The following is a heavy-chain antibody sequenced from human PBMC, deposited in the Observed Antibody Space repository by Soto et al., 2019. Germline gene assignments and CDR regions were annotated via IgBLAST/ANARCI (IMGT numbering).Heavy chain of an antibody. CDR3: AKPGSIVGATAFDI. CDR1: GFTFSSYG. CDR2: ISYDGSNK. Sequence: GGSLRLSCAASGFTFSSYGMHWVRQAPGKGLEWVAVISYDGSNKYYADSVKGRFTISRDNSKNTLYLQMNSLRAEDTAVYYCAKPGSIVGATAFDIWGQGTMVTVSS. V-gene: IGHV3-30*18. D-gene: IGHD1-26*01. J-gene: IGHJ3*02.